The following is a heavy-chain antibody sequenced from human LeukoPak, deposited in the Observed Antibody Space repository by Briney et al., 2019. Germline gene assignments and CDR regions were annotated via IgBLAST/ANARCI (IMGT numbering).Heavy chain of an antibody. D-gene: IGHD2-2*01. CDR3: TRHTVVPAAISYYYYYMDV. CDR2: IRSKANSYAT. CDR1: GFTFSGSA. V-gene: IGHV3-73*01. J-gene: IGHJ6*03. Sequence: PGGSLRLSCAASGFTFSGSAMHWVRQASGKGLEWVGRIRSKANSYATAYAASVKGRFTISRDDSKNTAYLQMNSLNTEDTAVYYCTRHTVVPAAISYYYYYMDVWGKGTTVTVSS.